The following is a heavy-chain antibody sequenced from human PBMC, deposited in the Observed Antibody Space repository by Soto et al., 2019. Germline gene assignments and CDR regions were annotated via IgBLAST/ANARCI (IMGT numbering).Heavy chain of an antibody. CDR3: ARYRSGSSDY. CDR1: AFTFGSYG. Sequence: QVYLVESGGGVVQPGTSLRLSCAASAFTFGSYGMHWVRQAPGKGLEWVAVIWYDGGKKYYADSVKGRFTISRDNSKNMAYLEMNSLRAEDTAVYYCARYRSGSSDYWGQGTLVTVSS. D-gene: IGHD5-12*01. J-gene: IGHJ4*02. V-gene: IGHV3-33*01. CDR2: IWYDGGKK.